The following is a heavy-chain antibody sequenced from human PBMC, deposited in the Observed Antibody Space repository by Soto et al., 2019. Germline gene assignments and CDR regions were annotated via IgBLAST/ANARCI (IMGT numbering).Heavy chain of an antibody. CDR3: ASSYGSGIYYRRRGMTALSY. J-gene: IGHJ4*02. Sequence: QVQLQESGPGLVKPSQTLSLTCTVSGGSISSGDYYWSWIRQPPGKVLEWIGYIDYSGSTYYNLSLKSRVTTSLDTSKNQFSLTLSSVTAADTAVYYCASSYGSGIYYRRRGMTALSYWGQGTLVTVSS. CDR2: IDYSGST. V-gene: IGHV4-30-4*01. CDR1: GGSISSGDYY. D-gene: IGHD3-10*01.